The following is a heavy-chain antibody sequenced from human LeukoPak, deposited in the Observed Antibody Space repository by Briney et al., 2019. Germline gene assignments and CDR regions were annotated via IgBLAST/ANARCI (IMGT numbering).Heavy chain of an antibody. CDR3: AKPVSGGLAVTADWFHP. V-gene: IGHV3-23*01. Sequence: GGSLRLSCAASGFTFSSYAMSWVRQAPGKGLEWVSTINANSGTTSYAASVRGRFTISRDNSKNTLYLQVNTLRADDTATYYCAKPVSGGLAVTADWFHPWGQGTLVVVSS. CDR1: GFTFSSYA. J-gene: IGHJ5*01. CDR2: INANSGTT. D-gene: IGHD6-19*01.